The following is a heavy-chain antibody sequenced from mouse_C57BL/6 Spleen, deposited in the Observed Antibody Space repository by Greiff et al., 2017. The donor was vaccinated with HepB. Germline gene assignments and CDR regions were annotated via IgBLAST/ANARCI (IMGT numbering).Heavy chain of an antibody. V-gene: IGHV14-4*01. Sequence: EVQLVESGAELVRPGASVKLSCTASGFNIKDDYMHWVKQRPEQGLEWIGWIDPENGDTEYASKFQGKATITADTSSNTAYLQLSSLTSEDTAVYYCTLITPGYWGQGTTLTVSS. CDR2: IDPENGDT. CDR3: TLITPGY. CDR1: GFNIKDDY. D-gene: IGHD1-1*01. J-gene: IGHJ2*01.